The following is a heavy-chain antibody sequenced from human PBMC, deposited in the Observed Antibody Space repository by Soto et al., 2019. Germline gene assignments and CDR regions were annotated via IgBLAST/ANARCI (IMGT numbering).Heavy chain of an antibody. Sequence: EVQLLESGGGLVQPGGSLRLSCAASGFTFSSYAMSWVRQAPGKGLEWVSAISGSGGNTYYADSVKGRFTISRDNSRNTLYLQMNSLRAEDTAVYYCAKDVGIMIVAPRFFDYWGQGILVTVSS. CDR3: AKDVGIMIVAPRFFDY. D-gene: IGHD3-22*01. CDR2: ISGSGGNT. CDR1: GFTFSSYA. V-gene: IGHV3-23*01. J-gene: IGHJ4*02.